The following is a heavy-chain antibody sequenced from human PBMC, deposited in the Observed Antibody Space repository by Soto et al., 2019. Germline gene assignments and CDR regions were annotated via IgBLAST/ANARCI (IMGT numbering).Heavy chain of an antibody. V-gene: IGHV3-30-3*01. J-gene: IGHJ3*02. Sequence: QVQLVESGGGVVLPGRSLRLSCAASGFTFSSYAMHWVRQAPGKGLEWVAVISYDGSNKYYADSVKGRFTISRDNSKNTLYLQMNSLRAEDTAVYYCARDGTSAAHDAFDIWGQGTMVTVSS. CDR3: ARDGTSAAHDAFDI. CDR1: GFTFSSYA. D-gene: IGHD2-2*01. CDR2: ISYDGSNK.